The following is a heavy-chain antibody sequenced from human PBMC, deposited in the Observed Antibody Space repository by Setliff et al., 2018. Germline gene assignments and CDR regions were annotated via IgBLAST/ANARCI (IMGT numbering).Heavy chain of an antibody. CDR1: GGSIRGFQY. Sequence: SETLSLTCTVSGGSIRGFQYWGWFRQPAGRELEWIGQIYGGGSTNYNPSLKSRVIISVDTSKNQFSLQLTSVAAADTAVYYCARVSGFSYMDVWGKGTTVTVS. V-gene: IGHV4-61*09. CDR3: ARVSGFSYMDV. CDR2: IYGGGST. D-gene: IGHD3-3*01. J-gene: IGHJ6*03.